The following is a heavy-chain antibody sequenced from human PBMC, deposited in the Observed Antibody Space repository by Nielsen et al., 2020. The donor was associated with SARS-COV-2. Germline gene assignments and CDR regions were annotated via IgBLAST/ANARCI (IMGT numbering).Heavy chain of an antibody. CDR2: ISAYNGNT. D-gene: IGHD4-17*01. J-gene: IGHJ6*02. CDR3: ARDWSYGDYVQDFFRGMDV. Sequence: ASVKVSCKASGYTFTSYGISWVRQAPGQGLEWMGWISAYNGNTNYAQKLQGRVTMTTDTSTSTAYMELRSLRSDDTAVYYCARDWSYGDYVQDFFRGMDVWGQGTTVTVSS. V-gene: IGHV1-18*01. CDR1: GYTFTSYG.